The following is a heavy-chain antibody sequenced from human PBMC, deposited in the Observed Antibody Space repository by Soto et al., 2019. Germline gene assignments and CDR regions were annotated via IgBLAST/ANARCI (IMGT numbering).Heavy chain of an antibody. Sequence: LRLSCPASGFTFSSSGMHWGRQPPGKGLEWVAVISSDESNKYYADSVKCRFTISRDKSKNTLYLQMNSLRAEDTAVYYCAKDSSSSAYYYYGMDVWGQGTTVTVSS. V-gene: IGHV3-30*18. CDR3: AKDSSSSAYYYYGMDV. CDR2: ISSDESNK. D-gene: IGHD6-6*01. CDR1: GFTFSSSG. J-gene: IGHJ6*02.